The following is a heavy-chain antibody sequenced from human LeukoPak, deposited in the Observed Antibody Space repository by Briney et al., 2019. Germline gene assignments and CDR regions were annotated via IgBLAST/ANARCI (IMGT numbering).Heavy chain of an antibody. D-gene: IGHD5-12*01. J-gene: IGHJ3*02. CDR1: GFTFSSYA. CDR2: IRSDASNQ. V-gene: IGHV3-30*02. Sequence: PGGSLRLSCAASGFTFSSYAMHWVRQAPGKGPEWVSFIRSDASNQYYADSVKGRFTISRDNSKNTLYLQMNSLRAEDTAVYYCAKGLYSGYDLAAFDIWGQGTMVTVSS. CDR3: AKGLYSGYDLAAFDI.